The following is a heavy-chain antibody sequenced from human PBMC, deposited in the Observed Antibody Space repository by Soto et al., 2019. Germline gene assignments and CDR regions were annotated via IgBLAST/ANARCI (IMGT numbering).Heavy chain of an antibody. CDR2: ISSSSSTI. V-gene: IGHV3-48*02. CDR3: AKSYYDILTGYYNYFDY. J-gene: IGHJ4*02. D-gene: IGHD3-9*01. Sequence: GGSLRLSCAASGFTFSSYSMNWVRQSPGKGLEWVSYISSSSSTIYYADSVKGRFTISRDNAKNSLYLQMNSLRDEDTAVYYCAKSYYDILTGYYNYFDYWGQGTLVTVSS. CDR1: GFTFSSYS.